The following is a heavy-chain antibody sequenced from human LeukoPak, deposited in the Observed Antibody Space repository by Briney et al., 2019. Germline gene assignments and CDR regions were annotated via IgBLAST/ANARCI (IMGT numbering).Heavy chain of an antibody. CDR3: ARLRRNSDRSGYYYYYDY. CDR2: IYPLASSI. CDR1: GLIFSDYS. J-gene: IGHJ4*02. D-gene: IGHD3-22*01. Sequence: PGGSLRLSCEASGLIFSDYSFNWIRQAPGKGLEWVSSIYPLASSIYYADSVKGRFIISRDNAKNSLYLQMDSLRAEDTAFYYCARLRRNSDRSGYYYYYDYWGQGTLVTVSS. V-gene: IGHV3-21*01.